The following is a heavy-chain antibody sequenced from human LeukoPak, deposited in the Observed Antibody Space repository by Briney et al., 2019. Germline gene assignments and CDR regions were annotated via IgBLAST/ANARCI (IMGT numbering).Heavy chain of an antibody. D-gene: IGHD2-2*01. V-gene: IGHV4-34*01. CDR3: ARLGYCSSTSCPRGY. J-gene: IGHJ4*02. CDR2: INHSGST. CDR1: GGSFSGYY. Sequence: KPSETLSLTCAVYGGSFSGYYWSWIRQPPGKGLEWIGEINHSGSTNYNPSLKSRVTISVDTSKNQFSLKLSSVTAADTAVYYCARLGYCSSTSCPRGYWGQGTLVTVSS.